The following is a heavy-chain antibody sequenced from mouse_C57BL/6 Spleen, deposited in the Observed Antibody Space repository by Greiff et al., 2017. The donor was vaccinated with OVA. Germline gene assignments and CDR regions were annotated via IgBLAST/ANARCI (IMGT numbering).Heavy chain of an antibody. CDR2: ISNGGGST. V-gene: IGHV5-12*01. CDR1: GFTFSDYY. J-gene: IGHJ3*01. D-gene: IGHD2-4*01. CDR3: ARHGGPYDYEGWFAY. Sequence: EVMLVESGGGLVQPGGSLKLSCAASGFTFSDYYMYWVRQTPEKRLEWVAYISNGGGSTYYPDTVKGRFTISRYSAKNTLYLQMSRLMSEDTAVYYCARHGGPYDYEGWFAYWGQGTLVTVSA.